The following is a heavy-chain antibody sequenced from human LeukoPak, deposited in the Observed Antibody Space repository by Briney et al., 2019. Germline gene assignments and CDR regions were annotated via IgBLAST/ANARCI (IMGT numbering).Heavy chain of an antibody. Sequence: HTGGSLRPSCAASGFTFSSYSMNWVRQAPGKGLEWVSSISSSGSTIYYADSVKGRFTISRDNAKNSLYLQMNSLRAEDTAVYYCAELGITMIGGVWGKGTTVTISS. V-gene: IGHV3-48*04. J-gene: IGHJ6*04. D-gene: IGHD3-10*02. CDR2: ISSSGSTI. CDR3: AELGITMIGGV. CDR1: GFTFSSYS.